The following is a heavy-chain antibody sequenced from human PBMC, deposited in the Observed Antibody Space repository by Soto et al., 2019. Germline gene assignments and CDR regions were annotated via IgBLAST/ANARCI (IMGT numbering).Heavy chain of an antibody. D-gene: IGHD2-2*01. V-gene: IGHV3-23*01. CDR1: GFTFSSYA. Sequence: GGSLRLSCAASGFTFSSYAMSWVRQAPGKGLEWVSAISGSGGSTYYADSVKGRFTISRDNTKNTLDLQMNSRRDEDTAVYYCAKGGVVVPAADAFDIWGQGTMVTVSS. CDR2: ISGSGGST. CDR3: AKGGVVVPAADAFDI. J-gene: IGHJ3*02.